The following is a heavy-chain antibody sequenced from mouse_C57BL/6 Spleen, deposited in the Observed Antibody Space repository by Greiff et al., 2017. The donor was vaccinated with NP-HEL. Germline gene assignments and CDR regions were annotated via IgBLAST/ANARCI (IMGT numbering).Heavy chain of an antibody. Sequence: VQLQQSGPELVKPGASVKISCKASGYTFTDYYMNWVKQSHGKSLEWIGDINPNNGGTSYNQKFKGKATLTVDKSSSTAYMELRSLTSEDSAVYYCARGPLYYYGSSYDWGQGTTLTVSS. V-gene: IGHV1-26*01. CDR1: GYTFTDYY. J-gene: IGHJ2*01. D-gene: IGHD1-1*01. CDR3: ARGPLYYYGSSYD. CDR2: INPNNGGT.